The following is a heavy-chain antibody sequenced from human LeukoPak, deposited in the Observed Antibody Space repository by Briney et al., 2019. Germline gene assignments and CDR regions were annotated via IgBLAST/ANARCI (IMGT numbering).Heavy chain of an antibody. CDR1: GFTFSSYW. Sequence: GGSLRLSCAASGFTFSSYWMHWVRQAPGKGLVWVSRINSDGSSTSYADSVKGRFTISGDNSKNTLYLQMNSLRAEDTAVYYCAKDLGSVVTPPSLDYWGQGTLVTVSS. J-gene: IGHJ4*02. CDR2: INSDGSST. CDR3: AKDLGSVVTPPSLDY. V-gene: IGHV3-74*01. D-gene: IGHD4-23*01.